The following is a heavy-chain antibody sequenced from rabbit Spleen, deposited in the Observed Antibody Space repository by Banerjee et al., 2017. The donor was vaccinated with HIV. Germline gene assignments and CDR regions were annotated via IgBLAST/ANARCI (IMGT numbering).Heavy chain of an antibody. D-gene: IGHD5-1*01. CDR3: ARDLVAAIGWNFNL. Sequence: QLKESGGGLVQPGGSLKLSCKGSGFDFSSYYMNWVRQAPGKGLEWIGYIDPVFGITYYANWVNGRFSISRENAQNTVFLQMTSLTVADTATYFCARDLVAAIGWNFNLWGQGTLVTVS. CDR1: GFDFSSYY. J-gene: IGHJ4*01. CDR2: IDPVFGIT. V-gene: IGHV1S7*01.